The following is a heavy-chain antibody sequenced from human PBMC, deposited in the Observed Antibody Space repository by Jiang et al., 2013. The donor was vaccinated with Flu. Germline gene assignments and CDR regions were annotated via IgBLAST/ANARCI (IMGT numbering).Heavy chain of an antibody. D-gene: IGHD3-22*01. J-gene: IGHJ5*02. Sequence: KPGASVKVSCKASGYTFTSYGISWVRQAPGQGLEWMGWISAYNGNTNYAQKLQGRVTMTTDTSTSTAYMELRSLRSDDTAVYYCARASSPYYYDSGAPYNWFDPWGQGTLVTVSS. CDR2: ISAYNGNT. CDR3: ARASSPYYYDSGAPYNWFDP. V-gene: IGHV1-18*01. CDR1: GYTFTSYG.